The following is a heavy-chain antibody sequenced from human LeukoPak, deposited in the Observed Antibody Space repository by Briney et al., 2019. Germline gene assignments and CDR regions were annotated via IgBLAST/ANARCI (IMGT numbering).Heavy chain of an antibody. D-gene: IGHD4-17*01. V-gene: IGHV3-66*04. CDR1: GFTVSSNY. CDR2: IYSGGST. Sequence: GGSLRLPCAASGFTVSSNYMSWVRQAPGKGLEWVSIIYSGGSTYYADSVKGRFTISRGNSKNTLYLQMNSLRAEDTAVYYCARPIKDYGDYVGPFDIWGQGTMVTVSS. CDR3: ARPIKDYGDYVGPFDI. J-gene: IGHJ3*02.